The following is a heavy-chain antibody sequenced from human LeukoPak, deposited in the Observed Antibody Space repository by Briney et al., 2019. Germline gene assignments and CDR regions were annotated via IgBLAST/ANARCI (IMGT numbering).Heavy chain of an antibody. D-gene: IGHD4-23*01. CDR1: GGSISSSSYY. CDR2: IYYSGST. J-gene: IGHJ5*02. CDR3: ARDRGYGGNSDWFDP. V-gene: IGHV4-39*07. Sequence: SETLSLTCTVSGGSISSSSYYWGWIRRPPGKGLEWIGSIYYSGSTNYNPSLKSRVTISVDTSKNQFSLKLSSVTAADTAVYYCARDRGYGGNSDWFDPWGQGTLVTVSS.